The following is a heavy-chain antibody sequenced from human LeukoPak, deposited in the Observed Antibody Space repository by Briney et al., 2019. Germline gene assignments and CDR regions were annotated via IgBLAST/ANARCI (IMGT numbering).Heavy chain of an antibody. CDR1: GGSISTYY. V-gene: IGHV4-59*01. J-gene: IGHJ3*02. D-gene: IGHD4-11*01. CDR3: ARGGLQYAFDI. CDR2: IYYSGNT. Sequence: SETLSLTCTVSGGSISTYYWSWIRQPPGKGLEWIGYIYYSGNTNNNPSLKSRVTISVDTSKNQFSLKVNSVTAADTAVYYCARGGLQYAFDIWGQGRMVTVSS.